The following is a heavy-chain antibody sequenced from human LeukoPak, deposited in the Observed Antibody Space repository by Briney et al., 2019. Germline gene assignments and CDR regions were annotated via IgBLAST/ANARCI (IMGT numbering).Heavy chain of an antibody. CDR1: GFIVGSSY. CDR2: IHSGGNT. D-gene: IGHD3-9*01. J-gene: IGHJ4*02. CDR3: VSHSDPLTTYSFDY. Sequence: GESLKISCAASGFIVGSSYMSWVRQAPGKGLEWVSIIHSGGNTYHADSVKGRFTISRDNSKNTLSLQMNSLRAEDTALYYCVSHSDPLTTYSFDYWGQGTLVTVSS. V-gene: IGHV3-53*01.